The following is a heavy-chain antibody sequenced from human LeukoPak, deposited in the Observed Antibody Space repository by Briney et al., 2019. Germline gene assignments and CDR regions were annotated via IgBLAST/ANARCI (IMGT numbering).Heavy chain of an antibody. D-gene: IGHD4-17*01. J-gene: IGHJ3*02. Sequence: ASVKVSCKSSGYTFTGYYMHWVRQAPGQGLEWMGWINPNSSGTNYAQKFQGRVTMTRDTSISTAYMELSRLTSDDTAIYYCARDSDYGDYGDPFDIWGQGTMVTVSS. CDR2: INPNSSGT. CDR3: ARDSDYGDYGDPFDI. CDR1: GYTFTGYY. V-gene: IGHV1-2*02.